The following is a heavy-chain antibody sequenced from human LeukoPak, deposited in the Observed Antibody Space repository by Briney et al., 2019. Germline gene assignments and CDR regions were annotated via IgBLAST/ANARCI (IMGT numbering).Heavy chain of an antibody. CDR2: IYTSGST. D-gene: IGHD3-3*01. CDR1: GDSISSFH. Sequence: SETLSLTCTVSGDSISSFHWSWIRQPAGKGLEWIGRIYTSGSTNYNPSLKSRVTMSVDTSKNQFSLKLSSVTAADTAVYYCARVSGPLTIFGVVINTNMDVWGKGTTVTVSS. J-gene: IGHJ6*03. CDR3: ARVSGPLTIFGVVINTNMDV. V-gene: IGHV4-4*07.